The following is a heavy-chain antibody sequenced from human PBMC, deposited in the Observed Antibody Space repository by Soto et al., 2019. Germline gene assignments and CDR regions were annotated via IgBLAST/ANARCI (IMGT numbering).Heavy chain of an antibody. J-gene: IGHJ4*02. CDR2: ISGSGADT. CDR1: GFIFSNYA. D-gene: IGHD2-15*01. CDR3: AKDTGRGGGSVFDY. V-gene: IGHV3-23*01. Sequence: GGSLRLSCAPSGFIFSNYAMSWVRQARGKGLEWVSAISGSGADTYYTESVKGRFAISRDNFKNTLYLQMNSLRAEDTAVYYCAKDTGRGGGSVFDYWGQGTLVTVSS.